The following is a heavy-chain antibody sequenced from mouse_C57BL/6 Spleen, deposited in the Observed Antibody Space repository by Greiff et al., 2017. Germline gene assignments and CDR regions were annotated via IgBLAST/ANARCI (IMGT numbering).Heavy chain of an antibody. J-gene: IGHJ4*01. CDR2: INPYNGGT. CDR1: GYTFTDYY. D-gene: IGHD3-2*02. V-gene: IGHV1-19*01. CDR3: ARRPSGAMDY. Sequence: VQLQQSGPVLVKPGASVKMSCKASGYTFTDYYMNWVKQSHGKSLEWIGVINPYNGGTSYNQKFKGKATSTVDKSSSTAYMELNSLTSEDSAVYYCARRPSGAMDYWGQGTSVTVSS.